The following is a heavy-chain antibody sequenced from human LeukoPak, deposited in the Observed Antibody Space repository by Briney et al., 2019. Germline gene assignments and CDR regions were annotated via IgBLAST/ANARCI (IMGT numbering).Heavy chain of an antibody. J-gene: IGHJ5*02. CDR1: AYNFSTYG. CDR2: ISAYNGNT. V-gene: IGHV1-18*01. D-gene: IGHD6-6*01. Sequence: ASVKVSCKASAYNFSTYGISWVRQAPGQGLDWMGWISAYNGNTNYPQRFQDRVTMTTDTSTSTAYMELRSLRSDDTAVYYCARDHTAARPNWFDPSGQGTLVTVSS. CDR3: ARDHTAARPNWFDP.